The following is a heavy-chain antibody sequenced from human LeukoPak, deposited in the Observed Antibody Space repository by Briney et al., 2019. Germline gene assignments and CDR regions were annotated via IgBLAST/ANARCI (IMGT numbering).Heavy chain of an antibody. V-gene: IGHV3-30*01. CDR3: AREINYYFYMDV. CDR1: GFTFSNYW. Sequence: GGSLRLSCAASGFTFSNYWLHWVRQAPGKGLEWVAVISDGGGNKYYADSVKGRFTVSRDNSKNTLYLQMTSLRAEDTAVYYCAREINYYFYMDVWGKGTTVAVS. CDR2: ISDGGGNK. J-gene: IGHJ6*03.